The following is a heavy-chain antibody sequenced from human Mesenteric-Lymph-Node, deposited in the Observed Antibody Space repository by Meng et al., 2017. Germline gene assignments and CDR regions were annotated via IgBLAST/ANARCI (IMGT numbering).Heavy chain of an antibody. Sequence: QVQLVQSGAELKKPGAAGKGSGKASGYTFTSYGIHWVRQAPGQGLEWMGWINVGNDKRKYSQKFQGRVTITRDTSASTAYMEVSSLRSEDTAVYYCARDRPYFDSNWFDPWGQGTLVTVSS. CDR3: ARDRPYFDSNWFDP. D-gene: IGHD3-9*01. CDR1: GYTFTSYG. V-gene: IGHV1-3*01. J-gene: IGHJ5*02. CDR2: INVGNDKR.